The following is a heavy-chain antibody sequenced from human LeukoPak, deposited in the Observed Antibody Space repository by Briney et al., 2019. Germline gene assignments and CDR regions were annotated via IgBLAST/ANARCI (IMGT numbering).Heavy chain of an antibody. CDR2: ISSSSSYI. J-gene: IGHJ4*02. Sequence: GGSLRLSCAASGFTFSSYAISWVRQAPGKGLEWVSSISSSSSYIYYADSVKGRFTISRDNAKNSLYLQMNSLRAEDTAVYYCARANYYDSSGYSPNDYWGQGTLVTVSS. CDR3: ARANYYDSSGYSPNDY. V-gene: IGHV3-21*01. CDR1: GFTFSSYA. D-gene: IGHD3-22*01.